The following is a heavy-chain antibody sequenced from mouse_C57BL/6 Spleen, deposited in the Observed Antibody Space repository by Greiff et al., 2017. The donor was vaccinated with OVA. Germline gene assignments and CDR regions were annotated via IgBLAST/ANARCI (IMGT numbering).Heavy chain of an antibody. CDR3: ARGGAFDYGWYFDV. J-gene: IGHJ1*03. CDR1: GYTFTSYW. V-gene: IGHV1-55*01. Sequence: VQLQQSGAELVKPGASVKMSCKASGYTFTSYWITWVKQRPGQGLEWIGDIYPGSGSTNYNEKFKSKATLTVDTSSSTAYMQLSSLTSEDSAVYYCARGGAFDYGWYFDVWGTGTTVTVSS. CDR2: IYPGSGST. D-gene: IGHD2-4*01.